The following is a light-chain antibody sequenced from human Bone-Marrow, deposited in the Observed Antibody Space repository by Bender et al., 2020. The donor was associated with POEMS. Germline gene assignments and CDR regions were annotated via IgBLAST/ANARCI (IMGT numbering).Light chain of an antibody. CDR1: GSDVGNYKL. CDR2: EVS. V-gene: IGLV2-14*02. Sequence: HSALTQPASVSGSPGQSITISCTRSGSDVGNYKLVSWYQQHPGKAPKLMIYEVSKRPSGVPDRFSGSKSGTSASLAITGLQAEDEGDYYCQSYDNSLGGWVFGGGTKLTVL. CDR3: QSYDNSLGGWV. J-gene: IGLJ3*02.